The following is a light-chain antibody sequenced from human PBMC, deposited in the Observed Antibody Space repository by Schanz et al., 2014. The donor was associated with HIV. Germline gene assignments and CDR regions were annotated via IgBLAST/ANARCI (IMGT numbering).Light chain of an antibody. CDR3: SSYGGGDTLL. CDR2: EGS. CDR1: SSDVGSYNL. Sequence: QSALTQPASVSGSPGQSITISCTGPSSDVGSYNLVSWYQQHPGKAPKLMIYEGSKRPSGVSNRVSGSKSGNTASLTISGLQADDEADYYCSSYGGGDTLLFGGGTKLTVL. V-gene: IGLV2-23*01. J-gene: IGLJ3*02.